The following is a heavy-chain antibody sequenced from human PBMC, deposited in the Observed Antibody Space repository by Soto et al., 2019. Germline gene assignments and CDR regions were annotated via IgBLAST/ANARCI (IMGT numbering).Heavy chain of an antibody. D-gene: IGHD3-9*01. J-gene: IGHJ5*02. CDR2: IYYSGST. CDR1: GGSISSYY. CDR3: ASFPYYDILTGYFDP. V-gene: IGHV4-59*01. Sequence: SETLSLTCTVSGGSISSYYWSWIRQPPGKGLEWIGYIYYSGSTNYNPSLKSRVTISVDTSKNQFSLKLSSVTAADTAVYYCASFPYYDILTGYFDPWGQGTLVTV.